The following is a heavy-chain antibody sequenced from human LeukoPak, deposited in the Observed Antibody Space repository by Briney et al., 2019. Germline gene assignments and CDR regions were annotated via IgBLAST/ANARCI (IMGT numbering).Heavy chain of an antibody. V-gene: IGHV1-69*05. CDR2: IIPIFGTA. D-gene: IGHD3-22*01. CDR3: ARDRHYEQSGNDAFDI. J-gene: IGHJ3*02. Sequence: SVKVSCKASGYTFTGYYMHWVRQAPGQGLEWMGGIIPIFGTANYAQKFQGRVTITTDESTSTAYMELSSLRSEDTAVYYCARDRHYEQSGNDAFDIWGQGTMVTVSS. CDR1: GYTFTGYY.